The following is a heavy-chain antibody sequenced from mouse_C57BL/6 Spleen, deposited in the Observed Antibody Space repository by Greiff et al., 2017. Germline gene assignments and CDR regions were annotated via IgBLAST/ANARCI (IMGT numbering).Heavy chain of an antibody. CDR1: GYTFTSYW. V-gene: IGHV1-64*01. D-gene: IGHD3-1*01. CDR3: AREKEYFTGLTY. J-gene: IGHJ3*01. Sequence: QVHVKQPGAELVKPGASVKLSCKASGYTFTSYWMHWVKQRPGQGLEWIGMIHPNSGSTNYNEKFKSKATLTVDKSSSTAYMQLSSLTSEDSAVYYCAREKEYFTGLTYWGQGTLVTVSA. CDR2: IHPNSGST.